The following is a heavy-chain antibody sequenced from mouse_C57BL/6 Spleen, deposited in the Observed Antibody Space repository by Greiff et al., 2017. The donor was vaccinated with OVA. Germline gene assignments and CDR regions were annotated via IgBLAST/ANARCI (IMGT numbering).Heavy chain of an antibody. CDR3: TRTGMVTCLDY. Sequence: QVQLQQSGAELVRPGASVTLSCKASGYTFTDYEMHWVKQTPVHGLEWIGAIDPETGGTAYNQKFKGKAILTADKSSSTAYMELRSLTSEDAAVYYCTRTGMVTCLDYWGQGTTLTVSS. CDR1: GYTFTDYE. CDR2: IDPETGGT. V-gene: IGHV1-15*01. J-gene: IGHJ2*01. D-gene: IGHD2-3*01.